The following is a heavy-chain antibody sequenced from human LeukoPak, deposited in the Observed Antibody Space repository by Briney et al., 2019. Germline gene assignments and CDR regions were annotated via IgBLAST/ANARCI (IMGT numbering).Heavy chain of an antibody. CDR2: IYTSGST. J-gene: IGHJ6*03. CDR3: ARAPSHYSNYYYYYYYMDV. CDR1: GGSISSYY. D-gene: IGHD4-11*01. Sequence: SETLSLTCTVSGGSISSYYWSWIRQPAGKGLEWIGRIYTSGSTNYNPSLKSRVTMSVDTSKNQFSLKLSSVTAADTAVYYCARAPSHYSNYYYYYYYMDVWGKGTTVTVSS. V-gene: IGHV4-4*07.